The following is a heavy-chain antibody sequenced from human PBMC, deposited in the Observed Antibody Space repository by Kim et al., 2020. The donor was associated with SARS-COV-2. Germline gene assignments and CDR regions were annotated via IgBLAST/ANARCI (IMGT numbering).Heavy chain of an antibody. D-gene: IGHD3-16*01. J-gene: IGHJ4*02. V-gene: IGHV4-59*01. CDR2: IYYSGST. CDR1: GGSISSYY. Sequence: SETLSLTCTVSGGSISSYYWSWIRQPPGKGLEWIGYIYYSGSTNYNPSLKSRVTISVDTSKNQFSLKLSSVTAADTAVYYCARWGPPDSYYFDYWGQGTLVTVSS. CDR3: ARWGPPDSYYFDY.